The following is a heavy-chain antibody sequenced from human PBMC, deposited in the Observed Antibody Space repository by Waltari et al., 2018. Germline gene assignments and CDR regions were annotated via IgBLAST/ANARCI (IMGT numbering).Heavy chain of an antibody. J-gene: IGHJ4*02. Sequence: QLQLQESGPGLVKPSETLSLTCTVPGGSIRPSFPWGWIRQPPGKGLEWIGSVYYSGITHDSPSLKRRVTISVDTSKNQFSLNLTSVTAADTAVYYCARDTEGGRPGASYDYWGQGTLVTVSS. V-gene: IGHV4-39*07. CDR2: VYYSGIT. CDR3: ARDTEGGRPGASYDY. D-gene: IGHD2-2*01. CDR1: GGSIRPSFP.